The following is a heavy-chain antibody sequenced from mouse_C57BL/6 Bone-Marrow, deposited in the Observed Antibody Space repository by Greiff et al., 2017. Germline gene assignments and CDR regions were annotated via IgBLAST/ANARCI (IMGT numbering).Heavy chain of an antibody. CDR2: IRSKSNNYAT. Sequence: EVKLEESGGGLVQPKGSLKLSCAASGFSFNTYAMNWVRQAPGKGLEWVARIRSKSNNYATYYADSVKDRFTISRDDSESMLYLQMNNLKTEDTAMYYCVRPVYYGYDVRAWFAYWGQGTLVTVSA. CDR3: VRPVYYGYDVRAWFAY. CDR1: GFSFNTYA. V-gene: IGHV10-1*01. J-gene: IGHJ3*01. D-gene: IGHD2-2*01.